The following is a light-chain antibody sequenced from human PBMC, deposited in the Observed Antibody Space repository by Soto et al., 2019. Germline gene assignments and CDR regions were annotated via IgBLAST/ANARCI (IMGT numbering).Light chain of an antibody. V-gene: IGLV1-44*01. J-gene: IGLJ3*02. CDR3: ASWDDSLNGRV. CDR2: SNN. CDR1: SSNIGGNS. Sequence: QSVLTQAPSASGTPGQRVTISCSGSSSNIGGNSVSWYQQFPGTAPKLLMYSNNQRPSGVPDRFSGSKSGTSASLAISGLQSVDEADYYCASWDDSLNGRVFGGGTKLTVL.